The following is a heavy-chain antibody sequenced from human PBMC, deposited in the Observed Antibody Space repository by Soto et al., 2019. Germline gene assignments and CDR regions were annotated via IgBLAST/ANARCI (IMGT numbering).Heavy chain of an antibody. V-gene: IGHV1-69*01. CDR3: TSFDSNGYYPQNHY. CDR2: IIPILGTA. J-gene: IGHJ4*02. CDR1: GGSFSSFS. D-gene: IGHD3-22*01. Sequence: QVILAQSGAEVKKPGSSVKVSCKVSGGSFSSFSINWVRLAPGQRFEWMGGIIPILGTANFTQKFQDRVTFTADESTATAYMTLSSRTSEDTAFYYCTSFDSNGYYPQNHYWGPGTQVTVSS.